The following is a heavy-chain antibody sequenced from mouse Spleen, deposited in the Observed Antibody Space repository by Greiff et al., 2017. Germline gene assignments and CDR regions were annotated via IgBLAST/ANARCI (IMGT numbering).Heavy chain of an antibody. CDR1: GFTFSSYA. J-gene: IGHJ3*01. CDR3: AREGTARATWFAY. Sequence: EVQLVESGGGLVKLGGSLQLSCAASGFTFSSYAMSWVRQTPEKRLEWVATISSGGGNTYYPDSVKGRFTISRDNAKNTLYLQMSSLKSEDTAMYYCAREGTARATWFAYWGQGTLVTVSA. D-gene: IGHD3-2*01. CDR2: ISSGGGNT. V-gene: IGHV5-9-3*01.